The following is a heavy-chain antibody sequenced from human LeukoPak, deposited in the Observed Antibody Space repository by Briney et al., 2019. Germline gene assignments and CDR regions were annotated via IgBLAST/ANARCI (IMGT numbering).Heavy chain of an antibody. Sequence: GGSLRLSCTTSKVNFNSYGMTWVRQAPGKGLEWVSSISGSGCSTQYAASVQGRFTISRDNSKNTLYLQMNSLRAEDTAVYYCAKDPNGDYIGTFDIWGQGTMVTVSS. CDR1: KVNFNSYG. V-gene: IGHV3-23*01. J-gene: IGHJ3*02. CDR3: AKDPNGDYIGTFDI. D-gene: IGHD4-17*01. CDR2: ISGSGCST.